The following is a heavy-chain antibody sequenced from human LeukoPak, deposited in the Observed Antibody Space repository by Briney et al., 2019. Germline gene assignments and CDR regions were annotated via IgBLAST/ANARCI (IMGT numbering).Heavy chain of an antibody. CDR3: ARADRGYDGYNFRWAFDI. CDR1: GGSISSGSYY. D-gene: IGHD5-24*01. CDR2: IYTSGST. Sequence: TSETLSLTCTVSGGSISSGSYYWSWIRQPAGKGLEWIGRIYTSGSTNYNPSLKSRVTISVDTSKNQFSLKLSSVTAADTAVYYCARADRGYDGYNFRWAFDIWGQGTMVTVSS. V-gene: IGHV4-61*02. J-gene: IGHJ3*02.